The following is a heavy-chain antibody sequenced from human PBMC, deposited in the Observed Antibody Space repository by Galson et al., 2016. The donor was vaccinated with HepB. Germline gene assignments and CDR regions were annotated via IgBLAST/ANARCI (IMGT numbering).Heavy chain of an antibody. D-gene: IGHD3-16*01. CDR2: ISAVNGNT. CDR3: ARPPEGDRRYFDL. CDR1: GYTFTGYG. Sequence: SVKVSCKASGYTFTGYGISWVRQAPGQGLEWMGWISAVNGNTRYAQRFQDRVTMTIDTSTSTAFMELRSLRSDDTAVYYCARPPEGDRRYFDLWGRGTLVTVSS. J-gene: IGHJ2*01. V-gene: IGHV1-18*01.